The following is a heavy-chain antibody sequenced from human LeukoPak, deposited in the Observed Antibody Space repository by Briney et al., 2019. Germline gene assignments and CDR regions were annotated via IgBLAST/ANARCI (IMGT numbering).Heavy chain of an antibody. Sequence: GASVKVSCKASGGTFSSYAISWVRQAPGQGLEWMGRIIPIFGTANYAQKFQGRVTIPTDESTSTAYMELSSLRSEDTAVYYCARERAPFWSGYDDAFDIWGQGTMVTVSS. CDR3: ARERAPFWSGYDDAFDI. J-gene: IGHJ3*02. CDR2: IIPIFGTA. CDR1: GGTFSSYA. V-gene: IGHV1-69*05. D-gene: IGHD3-3*01.